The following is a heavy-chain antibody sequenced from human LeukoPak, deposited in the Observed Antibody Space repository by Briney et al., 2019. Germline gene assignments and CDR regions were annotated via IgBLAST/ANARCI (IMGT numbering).Heavy chain of an antibody. J-gene: IGHJ4*02. D-gene: IGHD3-22*01. Sequence: GGSLRLSCTASGFTFGDYAMRWFRQAPGKGLEWAGFIRSKAYGGTTEYAASVKGRFTISRDDSKSIAYLQMNSLKTEDTAVYYCTRTYYYDSSGYINFDYWGQGTLVTVSS. V-gene: IGHV3-49*03. CDR1: GFTFGDYA. CDR2: IRSKAYGGTT. CDR3: TRTYYYDSSGYINFDY.